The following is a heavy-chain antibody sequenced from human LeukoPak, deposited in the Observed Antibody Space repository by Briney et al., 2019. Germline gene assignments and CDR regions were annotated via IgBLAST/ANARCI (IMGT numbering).Heavy chain of an antibody. Sequence: GASVKVSCKASGGTFSSYAISWVRQAPGQGLEWMGGIIPIFGTANYAQKFQGRVTITADESTSTAYMELSSLRSEDTAVYYCARGGRPGIAAAGTGMDVWGKGTTVTVSS. V-gene: IGHV1-69*13. J-gene: IGHJ6*04. CDR1: GGTFSSYA. CDR2: IIPIFGTA. D-gene: IGHD6-13*01. CDR3: ARGGRPGIAAAGTGMDV.